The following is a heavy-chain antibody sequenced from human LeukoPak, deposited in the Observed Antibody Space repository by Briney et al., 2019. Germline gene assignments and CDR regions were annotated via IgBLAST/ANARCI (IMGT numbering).Heavy chain of an antibody. CDR3: ARVSPRYGDYFDY. J-gene: IGHJ4*02. D-gene: IGHD4-17*01. CDR2: IYYSGST. V-gene: IGHV4-30-4*01. CDR1: GGSISSGDYC. Sequence: SQTLSLTCTVSGGSISSGDYCWSWIRQPPGKGLEWIGYIYYSGSTYYNPSLKSRVTISVDTSKNQFSLKLSSVTAADTAVYYCARVSPRYGDYFDYWGQGTLVTVSS.